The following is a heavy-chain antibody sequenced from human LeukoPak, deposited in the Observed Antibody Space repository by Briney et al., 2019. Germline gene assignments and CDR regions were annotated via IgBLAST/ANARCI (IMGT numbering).Heavy chain of an antibody. CDR2: ISSSGSTI. CDR1: GFTFSSYW. Sequence: AGGSLRLSCAASGFTFSSYWMNWVRQAPGKGLEWLSYISSSGSTIYYADSVKGRFTISRDNPKNSLYLQMNSLRAEDTAVYYCARVVVASDAFDIWGQGTMVTVSS. D-gene: IGHD2-15*01. V-gene: IGHV3-48*04. CDR3: ARVVVASDAFDI. J-gene: IGHJ3*02.